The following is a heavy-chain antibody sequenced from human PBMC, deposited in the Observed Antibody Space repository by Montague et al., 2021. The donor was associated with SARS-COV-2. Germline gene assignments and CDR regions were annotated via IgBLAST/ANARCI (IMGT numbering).Heavy chain of an antibody. V-gene: IGHV3-23*01. CDR2: ICGSGGST. CDR1: GFTFSSYS. D-gene: IGHD3-9*01. J-gene: IGHJ6*02. CDR3: AKMAYSDWDIGFYGMDV. Sequence: SLRLSCAASGFTFSSYSMSWVRLAPGKGLEWVSVICGSGGSTYYADSVKGRFTISRDNSKNTLYLQMNSLRAEDTAVYYCAKMAYSDWDIGFYGMDVWGQGTTVTASS.